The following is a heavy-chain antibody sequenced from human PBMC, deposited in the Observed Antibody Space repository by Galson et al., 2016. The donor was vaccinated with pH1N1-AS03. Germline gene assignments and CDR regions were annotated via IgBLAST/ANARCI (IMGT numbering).Heavy chain of an antibody. V-gene: IGHV3-21*01. CDR3: ARGGFPWPLDY. CDR1: GFPFSGYS. CDR2: ISTSSSSI. D-gene: IGHD3-3*01. Sequence: SLRLSCAASGFPFSGYSMNWVRQAPGKGLEWVSFISTSSSSIYYADSVKGRFTISRDNAQNLLYLQMNSLRDEDTALYYCARGGFPWPLDYWGQGTLVTVSS. J-gene: IGHJ4*02.